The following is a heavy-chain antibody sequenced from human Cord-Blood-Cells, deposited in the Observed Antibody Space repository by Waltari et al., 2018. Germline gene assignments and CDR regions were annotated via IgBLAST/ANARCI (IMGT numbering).Heavy chain of an antibody. CDR3: AKPSSGSYYFDY. Sequence: QVQLVESGGGVVQPGGSLRLSCAASGFTFSRHGMHWVRQAPGKGLEWVAFIRYDGSNKYYADSVKGRFTISRDNSKNTLYLQMNSLRAEDTAVYYCAKPSSGSYYFDYWGQGTLVTVSS. CDR2: IRYDGSNK. D-gene: IGHD1-26*01. CDR1: GFTFSRHG. J-gene: IGHJ4*02. V-gene: IGHV3-30*02.